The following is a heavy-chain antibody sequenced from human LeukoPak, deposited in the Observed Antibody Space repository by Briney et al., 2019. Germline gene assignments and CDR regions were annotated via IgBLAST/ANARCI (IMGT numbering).Heavy chain of an antibody. D-gene: IGHD3-10*01. CDR1: GGSFSGYY. CDR3: ARATSSGYYYGSGSPRPLYYFDY. CDR2: INHSGST. J-gene: IGHJ4*02. V-gene: IGHV4-34*01. Sequence: SETLSLTCSVYGGSFSGYYWSWIRQPPGKGLEWIGEINHSGSTNYNPSLKSRVTISVDTSKNQFSLKLSSVTAADTAVYYCARATSSGYYYGSGSPRPLYYFDYWGQGTLVTVSS.